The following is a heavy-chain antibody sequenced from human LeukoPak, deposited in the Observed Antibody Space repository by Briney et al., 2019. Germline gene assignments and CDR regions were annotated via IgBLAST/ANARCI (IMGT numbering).Heavy chain of an antibody. CDR1: AFTFSSYN. V-gene: IGHV3-21*01. D-gene: IGHD1-26*01. Sequence: GGSLRLSCAASAFTFSSYNMNWVRQAPGKGLEWVSSISSSGTYIYYADSVKGRFTISRDNAKNSVYLQMNSLRVEDTAVYYCARDRGSYRPIDYWGQGTLVTVSS. CDR2: ISSSGTYI. J-gene: IGHJ4*02. CDR3: ARDRGSYRPIDY.